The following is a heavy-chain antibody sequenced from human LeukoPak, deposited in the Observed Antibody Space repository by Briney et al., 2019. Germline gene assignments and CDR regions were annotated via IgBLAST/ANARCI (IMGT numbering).Heavy chain of an antibody. D-gene: IGHD3/OR15-3a*01. V-gene: IGHV3-48*01. J-gene: IGHJ4*02. Sequence: PGGSLRLSCAASGFSFSSHSMNWVRQAPGKGLEWVSYIRGSSTTIDYADSAKGRFVISRDNAKKSLYLQMNNLRAEDTAVYYCARDQDWAFDYWDQGILVTVSS. CDR1: GFSFSSHS. CDR3: ARDQDWAFDY. CDR2: IRGSSTTI.